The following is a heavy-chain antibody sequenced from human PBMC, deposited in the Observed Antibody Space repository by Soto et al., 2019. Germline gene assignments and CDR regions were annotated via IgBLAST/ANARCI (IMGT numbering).Heavy chain of an antibody. V-gene: IGHV4-61*01. CDR1: GGSVSSGSYY. J-gene: IGHJ5*02. CDR2: IYYSGST. CDR3: ARGYSVAAGPWWFRP. Sequence: SETLSLTCTVSGGSVSSGSYYWSWIRQPPGKGREWIGYIYYSGSTNYNPPLKSRVTISVDTSKNQFSLKLSSVTAADTAVYYCARGYSVAAGPWWFRPWGQGTLVTVSS. D-gene: IGHD6-6*01.